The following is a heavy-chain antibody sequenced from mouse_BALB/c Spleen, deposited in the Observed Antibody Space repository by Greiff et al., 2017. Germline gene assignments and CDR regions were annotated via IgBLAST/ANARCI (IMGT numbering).Heavy chain of an antibody. CDR1: GFNIKDTY. Sequence: EVQLQESGAELVKPGASVKLSCTASGFNIKDTYMHWVKQRPEQGLEWIGRIDPANGNTNYDPKFQGKATITADTSSNTAYLQLSSLTSEDTAVYYCDREYRYDEGAYWYFDVWGAGTTVTVSS. J-gene: IGHJ1*01. D-gene: IGHD2-14*01. V-gene: IGHV14-3*02. CDR3: DREYRYDEGAYWYFDV. CDR2: IDPANGNT.